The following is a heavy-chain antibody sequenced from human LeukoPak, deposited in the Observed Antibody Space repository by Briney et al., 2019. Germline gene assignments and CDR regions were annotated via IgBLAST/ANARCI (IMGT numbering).Heavy chain of an antibody. CDR2: INHGGST. J-gene: IGHJ6*02. V-gene: IGHV4-34*01. Sequence: SETLSLTCAVYGGSFSGYYWSWIRQPPGKGLEWIGEINHGGSTNYNPSLKSRVTISVDTSKNQFSLKLSSVTAADTAVYYCARLTQSRDGYNSDYYYGMDVWGQGTTVTVSS. CDR3: ARLTQSRDGYNSDYYYGMDV. D-gene: IGHD5-24*01. CDR1: GGSFSGYY.